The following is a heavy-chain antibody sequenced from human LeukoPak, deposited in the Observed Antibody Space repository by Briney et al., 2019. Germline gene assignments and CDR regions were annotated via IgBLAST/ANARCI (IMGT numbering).Heavy chain of an antibody. J-gene: IGHJ6*03. CDR2: IYYSGST. V-gene: IGHV4-39*07. D-gene: IGHD3-10*01. Sequence: SETLSLTCTVSGGSISSSSYYWGWIRQPPGKGLGWIGSIYYSGSTYYNPSLKSRVTISVDTSKNQFSLKLSSVTPADTAVYYCARVLWTYYYYMDVWGKGTTVTVSS. CDR1: GGSISSSSYY. CDR3: ARVLWTYYYYMDV.